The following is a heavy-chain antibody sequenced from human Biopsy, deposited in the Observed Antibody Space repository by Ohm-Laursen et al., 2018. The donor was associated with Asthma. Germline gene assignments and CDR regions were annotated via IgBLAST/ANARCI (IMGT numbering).Heavy chain of an antibody. CDR3: ASDFPKDYVRYNFQF. CDR2: HDHEEGGT. CDR1: GYSLTDLS. V-gene: IGHV1-24*01. D-gene: IGHD4-17*01. J-gene: IGHJ4*02. Sequence: ASVKVSCKFSGYSLTDLSMHWVRQAPGQGLEWMGGHDHEEGGTVNARRFQGRVTMTEDTFTDTAYMELSSLSSDDTAVYYCASDFPKDYVRYNFQFWGQGTLVTVSS.